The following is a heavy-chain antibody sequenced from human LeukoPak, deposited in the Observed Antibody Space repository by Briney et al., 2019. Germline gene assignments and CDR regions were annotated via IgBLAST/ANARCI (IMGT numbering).Heavy chain of an antibody. V-gene: IGHV4-59*08. CDR1: GGSISTYY. J-gene: IGHJ4*02. Sequence: PSETLSLTCTVSGGSISTYYWCWSRQPPGKGLEWIGYIYYSGSTNYNPSLKSRVTISVDTSKNQFSLQLSSVTAADTTVYYCARRKGGTAMVMFDYWGQGTQVTVSS. CDR3: ARRKGGTAMVMFDY. D-gene: IGHD5-18*01. CDR2: IYYSGST.